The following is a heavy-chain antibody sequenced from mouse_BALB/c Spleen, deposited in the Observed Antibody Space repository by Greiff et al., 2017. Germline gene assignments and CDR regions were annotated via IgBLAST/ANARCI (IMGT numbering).Heavy chain of an antibody. V-gene: IGHV1-82*01. D-gene: IGHD3-3*01. Sequence: QVQLLQSGPELVKPGASVKISCKASGYAFSSSWMNWVKQRPGQGLEWIGRIYPGDGDTNYNGKFKGKATLTADKSSSTAYMQLSSLTYVDSAVYFCARGGDSFDYWGQGTTLTVSS. J-gene: IGHJ2*01. CDR3: ARGGDSFDY. CDR1: GYAFSSSW. CDR2: IYPGDGDT.